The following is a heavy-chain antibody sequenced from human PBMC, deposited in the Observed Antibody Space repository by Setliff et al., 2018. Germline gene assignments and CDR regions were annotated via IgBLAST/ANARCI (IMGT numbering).Heavy chain of an antibody. D-gene: IGHD3-3*01. Sequence: SETLSLTCTVSGGYISSYYWGLIRQPPGKGLEWIGEIYHDGNDKFYPSVHYSPSLKSRATLSIDASKRQFSLKLTSVTAAHTAVYYCARMSGFLYMDVWGKGTTVTVSS. CDR2: IYHDGND. J-gene: IGHJ6*03. V-gene: IGHV4-59*08. CDR3: ARMSGFLYMDV. CDR1: GGYISSYY.